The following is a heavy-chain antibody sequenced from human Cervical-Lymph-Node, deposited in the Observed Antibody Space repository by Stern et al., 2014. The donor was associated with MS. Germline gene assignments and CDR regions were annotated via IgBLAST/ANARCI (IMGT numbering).Heavy chain of an antibody. CDR1: GGSISSSSYY. CDR2: IYYSGST. D-gene: IGHD6-25*01. CDR3: ARRRSGSFDY. J-gene: IGHJ4*02. V-gene: IGHV4-39*01. Sequence: QLVESGPGLVKPSETLSLTCTVSGGSISSSSYYWGWIRQPPGKGLEWIGSIYYSGSTYYNPSLKSRVTISVDTSKNQFSLKLSSVTAADTAVYYCARRRSGSFDYWGQGTLVTVSS.